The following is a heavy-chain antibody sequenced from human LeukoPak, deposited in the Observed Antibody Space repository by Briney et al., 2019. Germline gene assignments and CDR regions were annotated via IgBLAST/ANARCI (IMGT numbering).Heavy chain of an antibody. D-gene: IGHD4-17*01. Sequence: GESLKISCKGSGYSFADSWIGWVRQMPGKGLEWMGLIYPGYSDTRYSPSFQGQVSISVDKSISTTFLQWSSLKASDTAMYYCARQYGRPFDFWGQGTLVTVSS. CDR3: ARQYGRPFDF. J-gene: IGHJ4*02. CDR2: IYPGYSDT. V-gene: IGHV5-51*01. CDR1: GYSFADSW.